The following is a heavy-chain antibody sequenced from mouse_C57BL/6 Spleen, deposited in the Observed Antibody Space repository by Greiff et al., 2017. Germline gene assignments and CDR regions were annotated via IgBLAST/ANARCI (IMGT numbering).Heavy chain of an antibody. J-gene: IGHJ1*03. Sequence: VHVKQSGPELVKPGASVKIPCKASGYTFTDYNMDWVKQSHGKSLEWIGDINPNNGGTIYNQKFKGKATLTVDKSSSTAYMELRSLTSEDTAVYYCARGRSPYWYFDVWGTGTTVTVSS. CDR3: ARGRSPYWYFDV. CDR1: GYTFTDYN. CDR2: INPNNGGT. V-gene: IGHV1-18*01.